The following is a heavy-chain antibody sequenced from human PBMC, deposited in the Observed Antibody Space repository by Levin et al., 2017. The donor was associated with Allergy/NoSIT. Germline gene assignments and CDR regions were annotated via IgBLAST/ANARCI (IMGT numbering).Heavy chain of an antibody. CDR3: ARGNAHYDTSGYPEY. J-gene: IGHJ4*02. D-gene: IGHD3-22*01. CDR1: GGSISSSSYY. CDR2: IYYDGTT. V-gene: IGHV4-39*06. Sequence: SETLSLTCTVSGGSISSSSYYWGWVRQPPGKGLEWIGSIYYDGTTYYNPSLKSRATISLDTSKNQFPLNLRSVTAADTAVYYCARGNAHYDTSGYPEYWGQGTLVTVSS.